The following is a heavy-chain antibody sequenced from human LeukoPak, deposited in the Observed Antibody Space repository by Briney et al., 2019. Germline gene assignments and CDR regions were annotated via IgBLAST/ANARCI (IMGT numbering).Heavy chain of an antibody. CDR1: GGSISSYY. V-gene: IGHV4-59*08. D-gene: IGHD3-22*01. CDR2: IYYSGST. Sequence: SQTLSLTCTVSGGSISSYYWSWIRQPPGRGLEWIGYIYYSGSTNYNPSLKSRVTISVDTSKNQFSLKLSSVTAADTAVYYCATSYDSSGYPLVWGQGTLVTVSS. J-gene: IGHJ4*02. CDR3: ATSYDSSGYPLV.